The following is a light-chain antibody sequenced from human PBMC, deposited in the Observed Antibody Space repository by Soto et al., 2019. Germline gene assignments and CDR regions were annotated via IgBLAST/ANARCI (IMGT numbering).Light chain of an antibody. J-gene: IGKJ3*01. Sequence: EIVLTQSPRTLSVSPGERATLSCRASQSVSSSYLAWYQQKPGQAPRLLIYGASSRATGIPDRFSGSGSGTDFTLTISRLEPEDFAVYYCQQYGGSPFTFGPGTKVDIK. V-gene: IGKV3-20*01. CDR2: GAS. CDR3: QQYGGSPFT. CDR1: QSVSSSY.